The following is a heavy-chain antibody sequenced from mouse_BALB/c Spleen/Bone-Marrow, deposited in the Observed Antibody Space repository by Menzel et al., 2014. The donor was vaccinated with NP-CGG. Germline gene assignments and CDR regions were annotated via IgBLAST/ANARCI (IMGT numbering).Heavy chain of an antibody. V-gene: IGHV14-3*02. Sequence: VQLKQSGAELVKPGASVKLSCTASGFNIRDTYMHWVKQRPEQGLEWIGRIDPANGNTKYDPKFQGKATITADTSSNTAYLQLSSLTSEDTAVYYCAGDGAYWGQGTLVTVSA. CDR3: AGDGAY. CDR2: IDPANGNT. CDR1: GFNIRDTY. J-gene: IGHJ3*01. D-gene: IGHD3-3*01.